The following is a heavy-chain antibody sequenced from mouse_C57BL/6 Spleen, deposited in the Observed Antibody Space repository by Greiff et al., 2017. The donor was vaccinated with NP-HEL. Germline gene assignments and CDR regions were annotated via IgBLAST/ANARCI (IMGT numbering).Heavy chain of an antibody. CDR2: INPYNGGT. V-gene: IGHV1-19*01. CDR1: GYTFTDYY. J-gene: IGHJ1*03. CDR3: ARDWYFDV. Sequence: DVKLQESGPVLVKPGAPVKMSCKASGYTFTDYYMNWVKQSHGKSLEWIGVINPYNGGTSYNQKFKGKATLTVDKSSSTAYMELNSLTSEDSVVYYCARDWYFDVWGTGTTVTVSS.